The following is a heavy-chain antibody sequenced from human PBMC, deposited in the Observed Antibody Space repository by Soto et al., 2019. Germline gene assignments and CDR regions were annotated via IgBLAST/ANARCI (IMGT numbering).Heavy chain of an antibody. CDR3: ARVFSSSWFYYFDY. CDR2: VYYNGNT. Sequence: SETLSLTCTVSGGSIWRTDSYWGWIRQTPGKGLEWIGYVYYNGNTDYSPSLKSRVTISVDTSKNQFSLKLSSVTAADTAMYYCARVFSSSWFYYFDYWGQGALVTVSS. CDR1: GGSIWRTDSY. J-gene: IGHJ4*02. V-gene: IGHV4-61*08. D-gene: IGHD6-13*01.